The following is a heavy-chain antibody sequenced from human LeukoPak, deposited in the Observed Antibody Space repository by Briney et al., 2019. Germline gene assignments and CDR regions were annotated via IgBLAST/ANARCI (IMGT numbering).Heavy chain of an antibody. Sequence: GGSLRLSCAASGFTFSSYWMHWVRQAPGKGLVWVSRINSDGSSTSYADSVKGRFTISRGNAKNTLYLQMNSLRAEDTAVYYCAREMVAVAGISDYYYYGMDVWGQGTTVTVSS. CDR1: GFTFSSYW. CDR3: AREMVAVAGISDYYYYGMDV. V-gene: IGHV3-74*01. J-gene: IGHJ6*02. D-gene: IGHD6-19*01. CDR2: INSDGSST.